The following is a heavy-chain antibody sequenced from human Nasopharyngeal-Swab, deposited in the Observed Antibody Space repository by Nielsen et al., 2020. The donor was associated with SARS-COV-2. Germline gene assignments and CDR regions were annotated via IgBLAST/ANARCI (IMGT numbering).Heavy chain of an antibody. CDR3: ARVYYDSSGYRED. Sequence: SETLSLTCTVSGGSISSGSYYWSWIRQPAGKGLEWIGRIYTSGSTNYNPSLKSRVTISVGTSKNQFSLKLSSVTAADTAVYYCARVYYDSSGYREDWGQGTLVTVSS. D-gene: IGHD3-22*01. V-gene: IGHV4-61*02. J-gene: IGHJ4*02. CDR1: GGSISSGSYY. CDR2: IYTSGST.